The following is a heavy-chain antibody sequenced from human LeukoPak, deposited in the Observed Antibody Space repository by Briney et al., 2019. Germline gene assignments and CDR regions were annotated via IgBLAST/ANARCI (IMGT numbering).Heavy chain of an antibody. Sequence: SETLSLTCTVSGGSISSSSYYWGWIRQPPGKGLEWIGSIYYSGSTYYNPSLKSRVTISVDTSKNQFSLKLSSVTAADTAVYYCARQVPAAISLGFDPWGQGTLVTVSS. J-gene: IGHJ5*02. V-gene: IGHV4-39*01. CDR3: ARQVPAAISLGFDP. D-gene: IGHD2-2*01. CDR1: GGSISSSSYY. CDR2: IYYSGST.